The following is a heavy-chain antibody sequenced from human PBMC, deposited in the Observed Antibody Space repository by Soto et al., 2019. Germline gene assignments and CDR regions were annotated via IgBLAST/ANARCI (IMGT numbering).Heavy chain of an antibody. CDR3: ARAGGTTVTGLWHFDS. J-gene: IGHJ4*02. CDR1: GFTFRDYY. V-gene: IGHV3-11*06. CDR2: ISSRTGYT. Sequence: VGSLRLSCAASGFTFRDYYMSWIRQAPGKGLERVSYISSRTGYTNYADSVKGRFIISRDNSKKTLYLEMNSLRAEDTAVYYCARAGGTTVTGLWHFDSWGQGTLVTV. D-gene: IGHD4-17*01.